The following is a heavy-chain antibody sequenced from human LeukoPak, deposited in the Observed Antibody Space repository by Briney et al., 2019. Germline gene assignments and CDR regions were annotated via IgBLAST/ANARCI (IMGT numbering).Heavy chain of an antibody. J-gene: IGHJ4*02. Sequence: PGGSLRLSCAASGFTFSNYWMSWVRQAPGKGLEWVANIKQDGSEKYYVDSVKGRFTISRDNAKNSPYLQMNSLRAEDTAVYYCARDHLVGMPYSWGQGTLVTVSS. V-gene: IGHV3-7*01. CDR2: IKQDGSEK. CDR1: GFTFSNYW. CDR3: ARDHLVGMPYS. D-gene: IGHD1-26*01.